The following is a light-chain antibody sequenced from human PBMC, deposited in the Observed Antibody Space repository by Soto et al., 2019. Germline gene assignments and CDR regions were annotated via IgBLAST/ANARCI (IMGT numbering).Light chain of an antibody. CDR1: SSNIGSHT. Sequence: QLVLTQPPSASGTPGQRVTMSCSGSSSNIGSHTVSWFQHLPGTAPKLLIYSNDQRPSGVPDRFSGSKSGTSASLAISGLQSEDEADYYCAAWEASLNGWVFGGGTKVTVL. CDR2: SND. CDR3: AAWEASLNGWV. J-gene: IGLJ3*02. V-gene: IGLV1-44*01.